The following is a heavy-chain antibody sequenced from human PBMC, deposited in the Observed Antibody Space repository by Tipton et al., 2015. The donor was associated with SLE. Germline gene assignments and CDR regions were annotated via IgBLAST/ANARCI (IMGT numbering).Heavy chain of an antibody. V-gene: IGHV4-39*07. J-gene: IGHJ4*02. CDR1: GDSITRSSFY. Sequence: TLSLTCTVSGDSITRSSFYWGWIRQPPGKGLEWIGSIYYSGTAHYENPSLKSRVTISIDTSNNQFSLRLTSVTAADTAVYYCARDPNGGYGSFDYWGLGALVTVSS. CDR3: ARDPNGGYGSFDY. CDR2: IYYSGTAH. D-gene: IGHD7-27*01.